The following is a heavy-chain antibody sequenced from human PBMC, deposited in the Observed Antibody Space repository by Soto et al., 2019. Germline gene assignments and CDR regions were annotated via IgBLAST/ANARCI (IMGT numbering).Heavy chain of an antibody. Sequence: GESLKISCKGSGYNFAGYWIAWVRQMPGKGLELMRIIYPSDSDTRYRPSFQGQVTISADKSISSAYLQWSSLRASDTAMYYCARGGVSTRTFDYWGQGTPVTVSS. J-gene: IGHJ4*02. D-gene: IGHD3-3*01. CDR3: ARGGVSTRTFDY. V-gene: IGHV5-51*01. CDR2: IYPSDSDT. CDR1: GYNFAGYW.